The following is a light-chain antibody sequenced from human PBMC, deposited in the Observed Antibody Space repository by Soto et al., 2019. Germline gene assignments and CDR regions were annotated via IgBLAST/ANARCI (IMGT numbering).Light chain of an antibody. CDR1: TGPVTSGHC. CDR2: DTG. CDR3: FLSYTVTRL. Sequence: QAVVTQEPSLTVSPGGTVTLTCGSSTGPVTSGHCPSWCQRNPGQAPRTLIYDTGVKHSWTPALFSGSLLGGKTALALSGAQPDDEAEDYCFLSYTVTRLFGGGTKLTVL. V-gene: IGLV7-46*01. J-gene: IGLJ3*02.